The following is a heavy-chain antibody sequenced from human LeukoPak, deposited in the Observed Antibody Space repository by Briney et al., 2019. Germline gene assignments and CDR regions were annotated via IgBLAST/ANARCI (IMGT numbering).Heavy chain of an antibody. D-gene: IGHD4-17*01. CDR3: ARFIHDYGDY. CDR1: GYTFTSYG. Sequence: ASVKVSCKASGYTFTSYGISWVRQAPGQGLECMGWISVYNGNTKYAQKFQGRVTMTTETSTSTAYMELRSLRSDDTAVYYCARFIHDYGDYWGQGTLVTVSS. V-gene: IGHV1-18*01. CDR2: ISVYNGNT. J-gene: IGHJ4*02.